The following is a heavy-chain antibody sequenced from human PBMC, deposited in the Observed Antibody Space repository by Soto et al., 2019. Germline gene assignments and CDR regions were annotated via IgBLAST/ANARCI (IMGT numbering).Heavy chain of an antibody. Sequence: QVRLVQYGAEVKEPGGSLRVSCEASGYTFTAYHIHWVGQAPGQGLEWMGWINPKFGDTGYAQDFQGRVSMTSDMSISTVYMELSRLTSDDTAIYYCARNMDYYYGRGSGNGHGVWGQGTTVTVFS. V-gene: IGHV1-2*02. CDR3: ARNMDYYYGRGSGNGHGV. D-gene: IGHD3-10*02. CDR1: GYTFTAYH. CDR2: INPKFGDT. J-gene: IGHJ6*02.